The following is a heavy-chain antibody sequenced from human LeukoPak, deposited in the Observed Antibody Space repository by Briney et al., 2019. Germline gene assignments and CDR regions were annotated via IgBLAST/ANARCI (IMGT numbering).Heavy chain of an antibody. CDR2: IYYSGST. CDR1: GGPISSYF. D-gene: IGHD6-6*01. V-gene: IGHV4-59*01. J-gene: IGHJ4*01. Sequence: PSETLSLTCTVSGGPISSYFRSWIRQPPGKGLEWLGCIYYSGSTTYNPSLKRRMSMSVDTSKNVFSLKLTSVTAADTAIYYCARGPVDYASSSELDSWGHGTLVTVSS. CDR3: ARGPVDYASSSELDS.